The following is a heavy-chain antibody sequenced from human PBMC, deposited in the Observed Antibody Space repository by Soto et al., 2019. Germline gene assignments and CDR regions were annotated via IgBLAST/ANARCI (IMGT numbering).Heavy chain of an antibody. D-gene: IGHD2-8*01. J-gene: IGHJ6*03. CDR1: GFTFSSYS. CDR2: ISSSSSYI. V-gene: IGHV3-21*01. CDR3: ARYAASYYYYMDV. Sequence: GGSLRLSCAASGFTFSSYSMNWVRQAPGKGLEWVSSISSSSSYIYYADSVKGRFTISRDNAKNSLYLQMNSLRAEDTAVYYCARYAASYYYYMDVWGKGTTVTVSS.